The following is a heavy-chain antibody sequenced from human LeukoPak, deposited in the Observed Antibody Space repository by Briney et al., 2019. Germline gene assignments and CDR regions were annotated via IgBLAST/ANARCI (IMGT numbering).Heavy chain of an antibody. Sequence: GASVKVSCKASGYTFTSYGISWVRQAPGQGLEWMGWISAYNGNTNYAQKLQGRVTMTTDTSTSTAYMELRSLRSDDTAVYYCAWSNYYDSSGYFDYWGQGTLVTVSS. CDR3: AWSNYYDSSGYFDY. J-gene: IGHJ4*02. V-gene: IGHV1-18*01. D-gene: IGHD3-22*01. CDR1: GYTFTSYG. CDR2: ISAYNGNT.